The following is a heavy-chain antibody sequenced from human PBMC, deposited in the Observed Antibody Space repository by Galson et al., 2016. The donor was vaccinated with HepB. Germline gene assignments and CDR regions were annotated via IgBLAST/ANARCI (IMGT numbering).Heavy chain of an antibody. J-gene: IGHJ4*02. Sequence: SLRLSCAASGFAFNDVWMSWVRQAPGKGLEWVGRIKDKTNGETTDYVSPVKGIFIISRDDSKNTLYLQMNSLKTEDTAVYYCTTLKVGVGSFDYWGQGALVTVSS. CDR1: GFAFNDVW. CDR3: TTLKVGVGSFDY. CDR2: IKDKTNGETT. D-gene: IGHD1-26*01. V-gene: IGHV3-15*01.